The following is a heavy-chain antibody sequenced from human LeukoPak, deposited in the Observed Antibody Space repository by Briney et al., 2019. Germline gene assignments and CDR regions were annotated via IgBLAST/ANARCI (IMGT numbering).Heavy chain of an antibody. CDR3: ARVRYTSGLYYFES. D-gene: IGHD6-19*01. CDR1: GYTFISSG. Sequence: ASVKVSCKASGYTFISSGMSWVRQAPGQGLEWMGWVNSNTGNPTYAQGFTGRFAFSWDTSVSTAYLQISSLKAEDTAVYYCARVRYTSGLYYFESWGQGTLVTVSS. J-gene: IGHJ4*02. V-gene: IGHV7-4-1*02. CDR2: VNSNTGNP.